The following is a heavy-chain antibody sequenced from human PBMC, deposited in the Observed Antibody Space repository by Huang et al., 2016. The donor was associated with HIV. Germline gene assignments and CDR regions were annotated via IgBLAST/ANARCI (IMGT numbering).Heavy chain of an antibody. V-gene: IGHV4-34*01. Sequence: QVQLQQWGAGLLKPSETLSLTCAVYGGSFRGYYWSWIRQPPGKGLEWIGEINDSGSTNDNPSLKSRVTTSVDTSKNQFSLRLSSVTAADTAVYYCARGRSGIAAAVYWYFDLWGRGTLVTVSS. CDR1: GGSFRGYY. CDR3: ARGRSGIAAAVYWYFDL. CDR2: INDSGST. D-gene: IGHD6-13*01. J-gene: IGHJ2*01.